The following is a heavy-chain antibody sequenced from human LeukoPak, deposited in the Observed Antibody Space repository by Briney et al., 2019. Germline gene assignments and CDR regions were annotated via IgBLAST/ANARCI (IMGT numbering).Heavy chain of an antibody. CDR3: ARCEEGSSWYRDYYYYMDV. J-gene: IGHJ6*03. Sequence: SENLSFTCSVSAGSISSYYWSWNRPPPGQGLEWIGYTYYRRSTNDNPTLKSRVTISVDTSKNQFSLKLSSVMAADTAVYDCARCEEGSSWYRDYYYYMDVWGKGTTVTVSS. V-gene: IGHV4-59*01. D-gene: IGHD6-13*01. CDR2: TYYRRST. CDR1: AGSISSYY.